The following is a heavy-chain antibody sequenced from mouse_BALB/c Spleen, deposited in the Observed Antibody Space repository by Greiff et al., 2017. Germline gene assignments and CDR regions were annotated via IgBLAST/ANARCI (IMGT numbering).Heavy chain of an antibody. V-gene: IGHV2-2*02. CDR3: ARSGYYGYDGYYAMDY. CDR1: GFSLTSYG. D-gene: IGHD2-2*01. J-gene: IGHJ4*01. Sequence: QVQLQQSGPGLVQPSQSLSITCTVSGFSLTSYGVHWVRQSPGKGLEWLGVIWSGGSTDYNAAFISRLSISKDNSKSQVFFKMNSLQANDTAIYYCARSGYYGYDGYYAMDYWGQGTSVTVSS. CDR2: IWSGGST.